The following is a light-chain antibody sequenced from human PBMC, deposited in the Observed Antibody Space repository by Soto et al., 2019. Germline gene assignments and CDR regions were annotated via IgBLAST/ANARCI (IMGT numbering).Light chain of an antibody. CDR2: SNN. Sequence: QSVLTQPPSASGTPGQRVTISCSGSSSNIGSNTVNWYQQLPGTAPKLLIYSNNQRPSGVPDRFSGSKSGTSASLAISGLQSEDEAEYYCAAWDDSLNGFYVFGTGTNVTVL. J-gene: IGLJ1*01. CDR1: SSNIGSNT. CDR3: AAWDDSLNGFYV. V-gene: IGLV1-44*01.